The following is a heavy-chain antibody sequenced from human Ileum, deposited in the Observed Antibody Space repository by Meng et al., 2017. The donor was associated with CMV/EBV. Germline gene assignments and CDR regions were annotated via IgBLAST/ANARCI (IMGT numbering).Heavy chain of an antibody. D-gene: IGHD2-2*01. Sequence: SVKVSCKASGGTFSSYAISWVRQAPGQGLEWMGGIIPIFGTANYAQKFQGRVTITTDESTSTAYMELRSLRSEDTAVYYCARGARYCSSTSCYFRDDYYYYGMDVWGQGTTVTVSS. CDR3: ARGARYCSSTSCYFRDDYYYYGMDV. J-gene: IGHJ6*02. CDR1: GGTFSSYA. V-gene: IGHV1-69*05. CDR2: IIPIFGTA.